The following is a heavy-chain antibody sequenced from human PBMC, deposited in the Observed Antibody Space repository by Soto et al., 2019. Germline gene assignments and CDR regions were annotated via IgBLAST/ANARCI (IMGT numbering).Heavy chain of an antibody. Sequence: RLSCAASGFTFSSYAMSWVRQAPGKGLEWVSAISGSGGSTYYADSVKGRFTISRDNSKNTLYLQMNSLRAEDTAVYYCAKLPQGDYYDSSGYYGAFDIWGQGTMVTVSS. CDR2: ISGSGGST. V-gene: IGHV3-23*01. CDR1: GFTFSSYA. D-gene: IGHD3-22*01. J-gene: IGHJ3*02. CDR3: AKLPQGDYYDSSGYYGAFDI.